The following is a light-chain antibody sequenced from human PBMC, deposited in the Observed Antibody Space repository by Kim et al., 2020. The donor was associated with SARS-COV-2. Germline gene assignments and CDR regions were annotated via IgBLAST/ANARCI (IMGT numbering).Light chain of an antibody. CDR1: QSISTN. Sequence: EIVMTQSPATLSVSPGEGVTLSCRASQSISTNLGWYQQKPGQAPRLLIYTASTRATGIPARFSGSGSGTEFTLTISSLQSEDFAVYCCQQYYDRPWTFGQGTKVDIK. CDR2: TAS. J-gene: IGKJ1*01. V-gene: IGKV3-15*01. CDR3: QQYYDRPWT.